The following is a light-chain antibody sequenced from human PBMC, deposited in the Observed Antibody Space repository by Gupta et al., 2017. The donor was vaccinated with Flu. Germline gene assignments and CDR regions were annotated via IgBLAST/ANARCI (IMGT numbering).Light chain of an antibody. J-gene: IGLJ1*01. CDR3: QVWDSSSDNDV. Sequence: SDVLTQPPSVSVAPGQTARLTCGGNNIGSKSVHWYQQKPGQAPVLVVYDGNDRPSGILERLSGCNSGNTATLTISRVEAGDEADYYCQVWDSSSDNDVFGTGTKVTVL. V-gene: IGLV3-21*02. CDR1: NIGSKS. CDR2: DGN.